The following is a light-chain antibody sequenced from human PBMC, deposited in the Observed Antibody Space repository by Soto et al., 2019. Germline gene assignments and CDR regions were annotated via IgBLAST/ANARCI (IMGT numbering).Light chain of an antibody. CDR1: QSVSSS. CDR3: QQRSNWPPMYT. V-gene: IGKV3-11*01. CDR2: DAS. J-gene: IGKJ2*01. Sequence: EIVLTQSPATLSLSPGERATLSCRASQSVSSSLAWYQQKPGQAPRLLIYDASNRATGISARFSGSGSGADFTLTISSLEPEDFAVYYCQQRSNWPPMYTFGQGTKLEIK.